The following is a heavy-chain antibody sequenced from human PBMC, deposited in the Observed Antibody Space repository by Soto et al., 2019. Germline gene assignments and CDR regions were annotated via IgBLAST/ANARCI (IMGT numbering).Heavy chain of an antibody. CDR1: GYTFTSYA. CDR3: ASRLGYCSSTSCQDYYYYGMAV. Sequence: ASVKVSCKASGYTFTSYAMHWVRQAPGQRLEWMGWINAGNGNTKYSQKFQGRVTITRDTSASTAYMELSSLRSEDTAVYYCASRLGYCSSTSCQDYYYYGMAVWGQGTTVPVSS. D-gene: IGHD2-2*01. J-gene: IGHJ6*02. V-gene: IGHV1-3*01. CDR2: INAGNGNT.